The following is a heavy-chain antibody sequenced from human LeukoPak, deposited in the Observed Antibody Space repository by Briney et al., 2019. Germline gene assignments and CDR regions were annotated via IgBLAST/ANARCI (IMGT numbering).Heavy chain of an antibody. Sequence: PGGSLRLSCTASGFTFSTYGMHWVRQAPGKGLEWVTLISYDGSTKYYSDSVKGRFTLSRDNSKNTLYLQMNSLRAEDTAVYYCAREDLYYDILTGYDYWGQGTLVTVSS. J-gene: IGHJ4*02. D-gene: IGHD3-9*01. CDR2: ISYDGSTK. V-gene: IGHV3-30*03. CDR1: GFTFSTYG. CDR3: AREDLYYDILTGYDY.